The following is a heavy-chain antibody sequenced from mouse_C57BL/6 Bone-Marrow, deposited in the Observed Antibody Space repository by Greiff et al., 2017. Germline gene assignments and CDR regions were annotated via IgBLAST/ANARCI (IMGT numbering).Heavy chain of an antibody. J-gene: IGHJ2*01. Sequence: QVQLQQSGPGLVAPSQRLSITCTVSGFSLTSYAISWVRQPPGKGLEWLGVIWTGGSTNYNSAIKSRLSIRKDNSKSQVFLRMNSLQTDDTARYYCARNPHLITPLSFDYWGQGTTLTVSS. D-gene: IGHD1-1*01. CDR1: GFSLTSYA. CDR2: IWTGGST. V-gene: IGHV2-9-1*01. CDR3: ARNPHLITPLSFDY.